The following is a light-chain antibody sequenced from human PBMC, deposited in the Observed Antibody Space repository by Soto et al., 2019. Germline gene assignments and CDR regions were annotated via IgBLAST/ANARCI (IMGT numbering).Light chain of an antibody. Sequence: QSALTQPASVSGSPGQSITISCTGTSNDVGSYNLVSWYQQHPAKAPKLMIYEVSKRPSGVSNRFSGSKSGNTASLTISGLQAEDEADYYCCSYASSSTGVFGGGTEVTVL. CDR1: SNDVGSYNL. CDR3: CSYASSSTGV. J-gene: IGLJ3*02. V-gene: IGLV2-23*02. CDR2: EVS.